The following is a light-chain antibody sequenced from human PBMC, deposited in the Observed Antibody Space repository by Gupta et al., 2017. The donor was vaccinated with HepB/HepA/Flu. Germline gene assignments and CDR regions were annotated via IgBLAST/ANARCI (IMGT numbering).Light chain of an antibody. CDR3: AAWDDSRRGVV. Sequence: QSVVTQPPSASGTPGQRVTISCSGSSSNIGSNYVYWYQQLPGTAPKLLISRNNQRPSGVPDRFSGSKSGTSASLAISGPRSEDEADYYCAAWDDSRRGVVFGGGTKLTVL. CDR2: RNN. V-gene: IGLV1-47*01. CDR1: SSNIGSNY. J-gene: IGLJ2*01.